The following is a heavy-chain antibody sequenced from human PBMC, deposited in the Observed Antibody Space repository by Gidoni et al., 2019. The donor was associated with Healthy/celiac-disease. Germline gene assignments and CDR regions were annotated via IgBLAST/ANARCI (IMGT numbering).Heavy chain of an antibody. Sequence: QVQLVQSGAEVKKPGASVKVSCKASGYTFTGYYMHWVRQAPGQGLEWMGWINPNSGGTNDAQKFQGRVTMTRDTSISTAYMELSRLRSDDTAVYYCAREPVITIFGVVITPYYYYGMDVWGQGTTVTVSS. V-gene: IGHV1-2*02. J-gene: IGHJ6*02. D-gene: IGHD3-3*01. CDR2: INPNSGGT. CDR1: GYTFTGYY. CDR3: AREPVITIFGVVITPYYYYGMDV.